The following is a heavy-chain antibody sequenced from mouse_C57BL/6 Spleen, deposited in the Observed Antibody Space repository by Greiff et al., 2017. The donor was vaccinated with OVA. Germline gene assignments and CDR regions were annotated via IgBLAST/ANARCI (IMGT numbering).Heavy chain of an antibody. D-gene: IGHD4-1*01. J-gene: IGHJ2*01. V-gene: IGHV5-16*01. CDR2: INYDGSST. CDR3: ARDRGGTNYFDY. Sequence: MLVESEGGLVQPGSSMKLSCTASGFTFSDYYMAWVRQVPEKGLEWVANINYDGSSTYYLDSLKSRFIISRDNAKNILYLQMSRLKSEDTATYYCARDRGGTNYFDYWGQGTTLTVSS. CDR1: GFTFSDYY.